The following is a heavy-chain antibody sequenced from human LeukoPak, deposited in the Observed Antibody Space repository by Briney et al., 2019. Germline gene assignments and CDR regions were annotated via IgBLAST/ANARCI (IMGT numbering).Heavy chain of an antibody. D-gene: IGHD6-19*01. V-gene: IGHV3-53*01. CDR2: MYAGGTT. J-gene: IGHJ5*02. Sequence: GGSLRLSCAASGVIVSRNFMSWVRQAPGKGLQWVAIMYAGGTTDYSDSVRGRFHISRDSSNNTLSLQINSLRAEDTAVYYCARGSGSGWPLDRWGQGTLVTVSS. CDR3: ARGSGSGWPLDR. CDR1: GVIVSRNF.